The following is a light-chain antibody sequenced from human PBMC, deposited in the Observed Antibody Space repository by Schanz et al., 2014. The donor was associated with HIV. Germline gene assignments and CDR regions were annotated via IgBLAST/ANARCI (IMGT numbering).Light chain of an antibody. Sequence: QSVLTQPPSVSGAPGQRVTISCTGSSSNIGAGYDVHWYQQLPGTAPKLLIYRNNQRPSGVPDRFSGSKSGTSASLAISGLRSEDEADYYCSSYAGHNNLVVFGGGTKLTVL. V-gene: IGLV1-40*01. CDR3: SSYAGHNNLVV. CDR2: RNN. J-gene: IGLJ2*01. CDR1: SSNIGAGYD.